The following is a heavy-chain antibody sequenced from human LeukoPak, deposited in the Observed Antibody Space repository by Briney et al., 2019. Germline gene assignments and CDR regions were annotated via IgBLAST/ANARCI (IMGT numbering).Heavy chain of an antibody. V-gene: IGHV3-21*01. D-gene: IGHD5-18*01. J-gene: IGHJ5*02. CDR2: ISSSSSYI. CDR3: ARDEYVDTAMA. Sequence: GGSLRLSCAASGFTFSNYWMSWVRQAPGKGLEWVSSISSSSSYIYYAGSVKGRFTISRDNAKNSLYLQMNSLRAEDTAVYYCARDEYVDTAMAWGQGTLVTVSS. CDR1: GFTFSNYW.